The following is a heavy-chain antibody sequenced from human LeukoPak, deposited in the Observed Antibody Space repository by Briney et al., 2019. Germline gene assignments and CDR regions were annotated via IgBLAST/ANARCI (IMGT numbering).Heavy chain of an antibody. CDR3: ASEYYYDSSGLPERYFDL. J-gene: IGHJ2*01. D-gene: IGHD3-22*01. Sequence: GGSLRLSCAASGFTFSDYYMNWVRQAPGKGLEWVSYISSSGTSIYYADSVKGRFTISRDNAKNSLYLQMNSLRAEDTAVYYCASEYYYDSSGLPERYFDLWGRGTLVTVSS. V-gene: IGHV3-11*04. CDR1: GFTFSDYY. CDR2: ISSSGTSI.